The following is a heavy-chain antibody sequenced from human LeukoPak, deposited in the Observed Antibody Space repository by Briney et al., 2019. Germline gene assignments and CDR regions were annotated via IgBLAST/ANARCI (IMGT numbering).Heavy chain of an antibody. Sequence: GRSLRLSCAASGFTFGIYSMHWVRQAPGKGLEWVAVIWYDGSNKYYADSVKGRFTISRDNSKNTLYLQMNSLRAEDTAVYYCARDQEDSGFDYWGQGTLVTVSS. V-gene: IGHV3-33*08. CDR2: IWYDGSNK. CDR3: ARDQEDSGFDY. CDR1: GFTFGIYS. J-gene: IGHJ4*02. D-gene: IGHD3-22*01.